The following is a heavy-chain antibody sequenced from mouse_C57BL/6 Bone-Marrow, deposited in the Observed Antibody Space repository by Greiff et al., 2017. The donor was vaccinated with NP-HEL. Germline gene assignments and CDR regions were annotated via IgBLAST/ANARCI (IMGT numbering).Heavy chain of an antibody. CDR2: INPNNGGT. Sequence: EVKLQQSGPELVKPGASVKISCKASGYTFTDYYMNWVKQSHGKSLEWIGDINPNNGGTSYNQKFKGKATLTVDKSSSTAYMELRSLTSEDSAVYYCAREGWLLGFAYWGQGTLVTVSA. D-gene: IGHD2-3*01. CDR3: AREGWLLGFAY. CDR1: GYTFTDYY. J-gene: IGHJ3*01. V-gene: IGHV1-26*01.